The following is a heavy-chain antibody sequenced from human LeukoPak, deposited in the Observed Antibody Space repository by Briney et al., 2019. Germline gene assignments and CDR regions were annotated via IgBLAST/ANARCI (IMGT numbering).Heavy chain of an antibody. V-gene: IGHV3-11*01. D-gene: IGHD6-13*01. CDR3: ARGPRILAAGSYYFDY. Sequence: KTGGSLRLSCAASGFSFKDYYFSWLRQAPGKGLEWVSFINVNGGAMYYADFVKGRFTISRDNAKSSLYLEMNSLRVEDTAVYYCARGPRILAAGSYYFDYWGQGALVTVSS. CDR1: GFSFKDYY. J-gene: IGHJ4*02. CDR2: INVNGGAM.